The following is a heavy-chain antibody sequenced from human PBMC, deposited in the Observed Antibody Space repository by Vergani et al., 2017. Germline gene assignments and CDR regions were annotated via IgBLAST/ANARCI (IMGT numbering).Heavy chain of an antibody. CDR1: GVTFNQYG. D-gene: IGHD1-14*01. J-gene: IGHJ5*02. Sequence: VQLLESGGGLVQPGGSLRLSCAASGVTFNQYGMHWVRQAPGKGLEWVAVTWYDGNNKQYADSVKGRFTISRDNSKSTMYLQMNSLRDEDTGVYYCARDLRLLYNRFDPWGQGTLVTVSS. CDR2: TWYDGNNK. V-gene: IGHV3-33*01. CDR3: ARDLRLLYNRFDP.